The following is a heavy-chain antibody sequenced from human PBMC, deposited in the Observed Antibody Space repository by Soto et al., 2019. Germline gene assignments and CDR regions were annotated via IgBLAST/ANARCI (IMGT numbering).Heavy chain of an antibody. D-gene: IGHD3-10*01. CDR2: INHSGST. V-gene: IGHV4-34*01. CDR1: GGSFSGYY. Sequence: QVQLQQWGAGLLKPSETLSLTCAVYGGSFSGYYWSWIRQPPGKGLEWFGEINHSGSTNYNPSLKIRVNISVDTSKSQSSLKRSSVTAADTAVYYCARGNAYYSGSWSYYKDWFDPWGQRTLVTVS. J-gene: IGHJ5*02. CDR3: ARGNAYYSGSWSYYKDWFDP.